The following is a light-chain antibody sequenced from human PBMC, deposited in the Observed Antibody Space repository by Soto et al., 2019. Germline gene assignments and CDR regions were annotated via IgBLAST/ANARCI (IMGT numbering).Light chain of an antibody. Sequence: DIQMTQCPSTLSASVGDTVTVTCRASQSVSGWLAWYQQKPGKAPKLLIYDASTLESGVPSRFSGSGSGTEFTLTISSLQPDDFATHYCQQYNTYSRTFGQGTKVDI. CDR3: QQYNTYSRT. J-gene: IGKJ1*01. V-gene: IGKV1-5*01. CDR2: DAS. CDR1: QSVSGW.